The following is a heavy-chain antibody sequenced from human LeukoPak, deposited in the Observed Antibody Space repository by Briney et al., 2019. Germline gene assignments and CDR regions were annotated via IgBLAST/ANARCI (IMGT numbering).Heavy chain of an antibody. CDR2: IYYSGST. CDR3: ARTTIAVAGYYYYGMDV. D-gene: IGHD6-19*01. CDR1: GGSISSSSYY. J-gene: IGHJ6*02. V-gene: IGHV4-39*01. Sequence: SETLSLTCTVSGGSISSSSYYWGRIRQPPGKGLEWIGSIYYSGSTYYNPSLKSRVTISVDTSKNQFSLKLSSVTAADTAVYYCARTTIAVAGYYYYGMDVWGQGTTVTVSS.